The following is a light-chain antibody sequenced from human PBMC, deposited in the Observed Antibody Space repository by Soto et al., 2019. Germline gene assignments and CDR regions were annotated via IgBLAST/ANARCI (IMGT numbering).Light chain of an antibody. J-gene: IGKJ4*01. CDR3: QQYDNLPPGLT. Sequence: DIHRTQSPSSLSASVGDRVTITCQASQDISNYLNWYQQKPGKAPKLLIYDASNLLTGVPSRFSGSGSGTDFSLTITSLQPEDIATYYCQQYDNLPPGLTFGGGTKVDIK. V-gene: IGKV1-33*01. CDR2: DAS. CDR1: QDISNY.